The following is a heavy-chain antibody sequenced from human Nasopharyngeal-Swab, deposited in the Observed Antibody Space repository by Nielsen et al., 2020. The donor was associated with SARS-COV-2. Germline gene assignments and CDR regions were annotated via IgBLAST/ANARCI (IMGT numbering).Heavy chain of an antibody. CDR3: TRGLTGHIVQWNPSPY. CDR1: GFTFSSYA. Sequence: GGSLRLSCAASGFTFSSYAMSWVRQAPGKGLEWVSVISGSGGSTYYADSVWGRFTISRDTSKNTVYLQMNTLRADDTALYFCTRGLTGHIVQWNPSPYWGQGTLVTVSS. V-gene: IGHV3-23*01. D-gene: IGHD1-14*01. J-gene: IGHJ4*02. CDR2: ISGSGGST.